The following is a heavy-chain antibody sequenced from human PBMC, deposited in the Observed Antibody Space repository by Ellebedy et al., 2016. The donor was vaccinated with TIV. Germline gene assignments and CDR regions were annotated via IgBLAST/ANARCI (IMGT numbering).Heavy chain of an antibody. Sequence: SETLSLTXTVSGGSISSGDYYWSWIRQPPGKGLEWIGYIYYSGSTYYNPSLKSRVTISVDTSKNQFSLKLSSVTAADTAVYYCAREGTVTTSGFDYWGQGTLVTVSS. CDR3: AREGTVTTSGFDY. CDR1: GGSISSGDYY. CDR2: IYYSGST. J-gene: IGHJ4*02. V-gene: IGHV4-30-4*01. D-gene: IGHD4-17*01.